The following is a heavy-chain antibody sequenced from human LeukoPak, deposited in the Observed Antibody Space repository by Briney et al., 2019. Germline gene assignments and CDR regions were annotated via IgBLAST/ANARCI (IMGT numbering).Heavy chain of an antibody. J-gene: IGHJ4*02. CDR3: AREFPTEDIVVVPAATPLIHFDY. D-gene: IGHD2-2*01. CDR2: INHSGST. CDR1: GGSFSGYY. V-gene: IGHV4-34*01. Sequence: SETLSLTCAVYGGSFSGYYWSWIRQPPGKGLEWIGEINHSGSTNYNLSLKSRVTISVDTSKNQFSLKLSSVTAADTAVYYCAREFPTEDIVVVPAATPLIHFDYWGQGTLVTVSS.